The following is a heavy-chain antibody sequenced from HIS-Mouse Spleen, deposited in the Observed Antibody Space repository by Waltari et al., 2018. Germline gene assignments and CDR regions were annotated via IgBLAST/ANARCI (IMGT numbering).Heavy chain of an antibody. D-gene: IGHD3-10*01. Sequence: EVQLLESGGGLVQPGGSLRLSCAASGFTFSSYAMSWVRLAPGKGLEGVSAISGSGGSTYYADSVKGRFTISRDNSKNTLYLQMNSLRAEDTAVYYCAQNYYGSGSYYYWGQGTLVTVSS. CDR2: ISGSGGST. J-gene: IGHJ4*02. V-gene: IGHV3-23*01. CDR1: GFTFSSYA. CDR3: AQNYYGSGSYYY.